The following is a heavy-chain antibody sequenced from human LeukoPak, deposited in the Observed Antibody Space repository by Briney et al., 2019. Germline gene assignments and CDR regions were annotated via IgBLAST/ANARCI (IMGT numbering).Heavy chain of an antibody. V-gene: IGHV3-11*05. D-gene: IGHD1-26*01. CDR1: GFTFSDYY. Sequence: GGSLGLSCAASGFTFSDYYMTWIRQAPGKGLECVSYISSSSDYTNYPDSVKGRFTISRDNAKNSLYLQMNSLRAEDTAVYYCARVKVGTTNRFDYWGQGTLVTVSS. CDR2: ISSSSDYT. CDR3: ARVKVGTTNRFDY. J-gene: IGHJ4*02.